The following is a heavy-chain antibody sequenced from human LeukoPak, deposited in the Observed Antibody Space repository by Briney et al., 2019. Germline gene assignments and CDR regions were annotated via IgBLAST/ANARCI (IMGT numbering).Heavy chain of an antibody. J-gene: IGHJ4*02. CDR3: AREKCTNGVCYSFDF. V-gene: IGHV4-4*07. D-gene: IGHD2-8*01. Sequence: SETLSLTCTVSAGSISSYYWSWIRQPAGKGLEWIGRIYTSGSTNYNPSLKSRVTMSVDTSKNHFSLKLSSVTAADTAVYYCAREKCTNGVCYSFDFWGQGTLVTVSS. CDR1: AGSISSYY. CDR2: IYTSGST.